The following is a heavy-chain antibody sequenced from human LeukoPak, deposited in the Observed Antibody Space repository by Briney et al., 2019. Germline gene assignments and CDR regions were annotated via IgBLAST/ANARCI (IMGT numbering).Heavy chain of an antibody. CDR2: INHSGST. D-gene: IGHD6-19*01. CDR1: GGSFSGYY. J-gene: IGHJ4*02. V-gene: IGHV4-34*01. Sequence: PSETLSLTCAVYGGSFSGYYWSWIRQPPGKGLEWIGEINHSGSTNYNPSLKSRVTISVDTSKNQFSLKLSSVTAADTAVYYCARGSREQWLPRFDYWGQGTLVTVSS. CDR3: ARGSREQWLPRFDY.